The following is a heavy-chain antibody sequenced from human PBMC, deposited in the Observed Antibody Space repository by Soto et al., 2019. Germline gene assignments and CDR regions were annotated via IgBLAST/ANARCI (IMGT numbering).Heavy chain of an antibody. CDR1: GFTLSSYS. Sequence: GGSLRLSCAASGFTLSSYSMNWVRQAPGKGLEWVSSISSSSSYIYYADSVKGRFTISRDNAKNSLYLQMNSLRAEDTAVYYCARDGNYGGPHPGYYYYYGMEVWGQGTTVTVSS. J-gene: IGHJ6*02. V-gene: IGHV3-21*01. D-gene: IGHD4-17*01. CDR3: ARDGNYGGPHPGYYYYYGMEV. CDR2: ISSSSSYI.